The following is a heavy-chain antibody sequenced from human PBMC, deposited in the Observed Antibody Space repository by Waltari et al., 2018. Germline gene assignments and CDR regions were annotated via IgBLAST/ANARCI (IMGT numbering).Heavy chain of an antibody. CDR3: TTLDAPWGG. Sequence: EVQMVESGGGSVKPGDSLSLSCVASGFGLTAAWLTWVRQAPGKGLEWVGRIKSQNDGATTDFAASVRGRFSISRDDSQNMVFLQMNSLRVEDTALYYCTTLDAPWGGWGHGTLVTVSS. V-gene: IGHV3-15*01. D-gene: IGHD7-27*01. CDR2: IKSQNDGATT. J-gene: IGHJ4*01. CDR1: GFGLTAAW.